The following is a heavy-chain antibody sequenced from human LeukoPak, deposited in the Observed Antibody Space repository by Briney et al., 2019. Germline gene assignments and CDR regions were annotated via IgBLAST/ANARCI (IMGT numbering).Heavy chain of an antibody. J-gene: IGHJ4*02. Sequence: KSSETLSLTCTVSGGSINSYYWSWIRQPPGKALEWIGYIYYSGNTNYNPSLDSRVTISVDTSKNQFSLNLSSVTAADTAVYYCARQHGGWYNFDYWGQGTLVTVSS. D-gene: IGHD6-19*01. CDR2: IYYSGNT. V-gene: IGHV4-59*01. CDR1: GGSINSYY. CDR3: ARQHGGWYNFDY.